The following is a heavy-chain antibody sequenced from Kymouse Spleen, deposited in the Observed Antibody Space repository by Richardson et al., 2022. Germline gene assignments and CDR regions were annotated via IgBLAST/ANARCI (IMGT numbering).Heavy chain of an antibody. J-gene: IGHJ4*02. CDR1: GFTFSSYS. CDR2: ISSSSSTI. CDR3: ARDYYGSGSYYFDY. V-gene: IGHV3-48*02. Sequence: EVQLVESGGGLVQPGGSLRLSCAASGFTFSSYSMNWVRQAPGKGLEWVSYISSSSSTIYYADSVKGRFTISRDNAKNSLYLQMNSLRDEDTAVYYCARDYYGSGSYYFDYWGQGTLVTVSS. D-gene: IGHD3-10*01.